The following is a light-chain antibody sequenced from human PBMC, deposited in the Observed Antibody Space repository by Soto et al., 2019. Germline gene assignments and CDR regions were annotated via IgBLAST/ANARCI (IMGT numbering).Light chain of an antibody. CDR2: GVS. CDR3: QQHNNWPPPT. V-gene: IGKV3-15*01. Sequence: TPLCSTSQSVSSGCFAWYQQQPGQDARRLIYGVSTRAAGIPARLSGSGSERKFTLTISSLQYEDFAVYYCQQHNNWPPPTFGGGTKVDIK. J-gene: IGKJ4*02. CDR1: QSVSSG.